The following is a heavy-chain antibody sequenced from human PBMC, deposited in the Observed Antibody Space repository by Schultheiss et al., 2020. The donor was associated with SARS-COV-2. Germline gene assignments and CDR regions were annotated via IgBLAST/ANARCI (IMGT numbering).Heavy chain of an antibody. CDR2: IYHSGST. CDR3: ARNVDGGSSLFDY. V-gene: IGHV4-31*03. CDR1: GGSISSGGYY. D-gene: IGHD1-26*01. J-gene: IGHJ4*02. Sequence: SETLSLTCTVSGGSISSGGYYWSWIRQHPGKGLEWIGYIYHSGSTYYNPSLKSRVTISVDTSKNQFSLKLSSVTAADTAVYYCARNVDGGSSLFDYWGQGTLVTVSS.